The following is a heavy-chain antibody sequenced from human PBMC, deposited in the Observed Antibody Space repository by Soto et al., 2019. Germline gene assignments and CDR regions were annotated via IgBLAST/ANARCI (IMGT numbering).Heavy chain of an antibody. CDR3: AKTGYSSSWYTHGPNWFDP. CDR2: ISTSGSTI. Sequence: GGSLRLSCAASGFTFNDFYMTWIRQAPGKGLEWLSYISTSGSTIFYTDSVKGRFTISRDNAKNTLYLQMNSLRPEDTAVYYCAKTGYSSSWYTHGPNWFDPWGQGTLVTVSS. D-gene: IGHD6-13*01. J-gene: IGHJ5*02. V-gene: IGHV3-11*04. CDR1: GFTFNDFY.